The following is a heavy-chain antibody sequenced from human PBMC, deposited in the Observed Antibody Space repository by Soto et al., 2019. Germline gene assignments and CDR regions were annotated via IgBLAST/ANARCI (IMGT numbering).Heavy chain of an antibody. J-gene: IGHJ6*03. D-gene: IGHD2-2*01. CDR2: IYYSGST. CDR1: GGSISSYY. CDR3: ARGSEVPANFYYYYYMDV. Sequence: SETLSLTCTVSGGSISSYYWSWIRQPPGKGLEWIGYIYYSGSTNYNPSLKSRVTISVDTSKNQFSLKLSSVTAADTAVYYCARGSEVPANFYYYYYMDVWGKGTTVTVS. V-gene: IGHV4-59*01.